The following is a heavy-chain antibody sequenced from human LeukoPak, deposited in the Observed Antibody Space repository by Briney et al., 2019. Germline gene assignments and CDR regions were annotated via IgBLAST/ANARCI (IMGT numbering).Heavy chain of an antibody. D-gene: IGHD5-12*01. CDR3: ARGRVYDYRAFDI. V-gene: IGHV1-2*02. CDR2: INPNSGGT. Sequence: ASVKVSCKASGYTFTGYYMHWVRQAPGQGLEWMGWINPNSGGTNYAQKFQGRVTMTRDTSVSTAYMELSSPRSDDTALYYCARGRVYDYRAFDIWGQGTMVTDSS. J-gene: IGHJ3*02. CDR1: GYTFTGYY.